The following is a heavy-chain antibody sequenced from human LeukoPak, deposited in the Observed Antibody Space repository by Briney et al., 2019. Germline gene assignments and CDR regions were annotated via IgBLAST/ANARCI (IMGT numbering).Heavy chain of an antibody. V-gene: IGHV4-59*08. J-gene: IGHJ4*02. CDR1: GGSISSYY. D-gene: IGHD6-13*01. Sequence: SETLSLTCTVSGGSISSYYWSWIRQPPGKELEWIGYIYYSGSTNYNPSLKSRVTISVDTSKNQFSLKLSSVTAADTAVYYCARLYSSSWDYYFDYWGQGTLVTVSS. CDR2: IYYSGST. CDR3: ARLYSSSWDYYFDY.